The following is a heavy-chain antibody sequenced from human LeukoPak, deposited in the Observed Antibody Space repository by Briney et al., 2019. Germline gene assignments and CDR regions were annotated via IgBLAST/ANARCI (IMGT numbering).Heavy chain of an antibody. CDR3: ARHGKYTYGIDY. V-gene: IGHV4-39*01. D-gene: IGHD5-18*01. CDR1: GGSIRSSYYY. Sequence: SETLSLTCTVSGGSIRSSYYYWGWIRQPPGKGLEWIGSIYYTGSTNYKPSLKSRVTISVDTSRNQFSLRLSSVTAADTAVYYCARHGKYTYGIDYWGQGTLVIVSS. CDR2: IYYTGST. J-gene: IGHJ4*02.